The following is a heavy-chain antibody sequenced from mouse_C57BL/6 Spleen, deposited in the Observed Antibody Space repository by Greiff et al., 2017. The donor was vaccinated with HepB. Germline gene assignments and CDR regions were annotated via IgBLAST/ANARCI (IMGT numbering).Heavy chain of an antibody. D-gene: IGHD4-1*02. CDR1: GYTFTSYW. V-gene: IGHV1-64*01. CDR2: IHPNSGST. Sequence: QVQLKQPGAELVKPGASVKLSCKASGYTFTSYWMHWVKQRPGQGLEWIGMIHPNSGSTNYNKKFKSKATLTVDKSSSTAYMQLSSLTSEDSAVYYCATNWDLYYFDYWGQGTTLTVSS. J-gene: IGHJ2*01. CDR3: ATNWDLYYFDY.